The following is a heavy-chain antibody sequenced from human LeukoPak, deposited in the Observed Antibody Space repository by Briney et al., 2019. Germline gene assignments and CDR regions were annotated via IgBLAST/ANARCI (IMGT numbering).Heavy chain of an antibody. CDR2: IKQDGSVK. CDR3: ARGGGLDV. V-gene: IGHV3-7*03. J-gene: IGHJ6*02. Sequence: GGSLRLSCAVSGLTFSSSWMDWVRQAPGKGLEWVANIKQDGSVKHYVDSVKGRFTISRDNTKNSLYLQMNSLRAEDTAVYFCARGGGLDVWGQGATVTVSS. D-gene: IGHD3-16*01. CDR1: GLTFSSSW.